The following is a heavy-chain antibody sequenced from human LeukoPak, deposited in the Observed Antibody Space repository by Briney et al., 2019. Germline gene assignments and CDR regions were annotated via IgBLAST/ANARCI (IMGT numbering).Heavy chain of an antibody. V-gene: IGHV3-21*01. J-gene: IGHJ3*02. D-gene: IGHD3-22*01. CDR2: ISSSSSYI. Sequence: PGGSLRLSCEASGFTFSSYNINWVRQAPGKGLEWVSSISSSSSYIYYADSVKGRFTISRDNAKNSLYLQMNSLRAEDTAVYYCARDLQRYYFGTSGYYFGAFDIWGQGTMVTVSS. CDR1: GFTFSSYN. CDR3: ARDLQRYYFGTSGYYFGAFDI.